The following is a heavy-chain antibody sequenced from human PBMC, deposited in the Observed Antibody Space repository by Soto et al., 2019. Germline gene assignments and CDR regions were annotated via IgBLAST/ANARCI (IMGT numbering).Heavy chain of an antibody. J-gene: IGHJ3*02. CDR3: ASRIAVAGTSAFDI. D-gene: IGHD6-19*01. V-gene: IGHV4-39*01. Sequence: KPSETLSLTCTVSGGSISSSSYYWGWIRQPPGKGLEWIGSIYYSGSTYYNPSLKSRVTISVDTSKNQFSLKLSSVTAADTAVYYCASRIAVAGTSAFDIWGQGTMVTVSS. CDR2: IYYSGST. CDR1: GGSISSSSYY.